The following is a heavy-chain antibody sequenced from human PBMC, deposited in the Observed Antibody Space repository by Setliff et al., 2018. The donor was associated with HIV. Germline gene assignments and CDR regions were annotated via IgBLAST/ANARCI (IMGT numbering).Heavy chain of an antibody. CDR3: ARQTGLRGYYGSNSLYYFDY. V-gene: IGHV4-31*03. D-gene: IGHD3-10*01. J-gene: IGHJ4*02. CDR1: GGSISSGGYY. Sequence: PSETLSLTCTVSGGSISSGGYYWSWIRQHPGKGLEWIGYIHYSGSTYFNPSLKSRVTISLDTSKNQFSLILSPVTAADTAVYYCARQTGLRGYYGSNSLYYFDYWGKGMLVTVSS. CDR2: IHYSGST.